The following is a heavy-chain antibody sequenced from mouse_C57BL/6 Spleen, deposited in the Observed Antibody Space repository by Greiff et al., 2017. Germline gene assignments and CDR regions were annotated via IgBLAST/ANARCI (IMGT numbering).Heavy chain of an antibody. CDR1: GYTFTSYW. V-gene: IGHV1-53*01. J-gene: IGHJ4*01. Sequence: QVQLKQPGTELVKPGASVKLSCKASGYTFTSYWMHWVKQRPGQGLEWIGNINPSNGGTNYNEKFKSKATLTVDKSSSTAYMQRSSLTSEDSAVYYCARSRITTYYYAMDYWGQGTSVTVSS. D-gene: IGHD1-1*01. CDR3: ARSRITTYYYAMDY. CDR2: INPSNGGT.